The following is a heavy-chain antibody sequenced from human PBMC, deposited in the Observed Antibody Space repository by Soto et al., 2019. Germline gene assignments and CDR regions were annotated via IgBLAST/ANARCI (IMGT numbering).Heavy chain of an antibody. CDR2: IYPGDSDT. CDR1: GYSFTSYW. J-gene: IGHJ6*02. Sequence: GESLKISCKGSGYSFTSYWIGWARQMPGKGLEWMGIIYPGDSDTRYSPSFQGQVTISADKSISTAYLQWSSLKASDTAMYYCARVGGYCSSTSCPYSYYGMDVWGRATTVTVSS. D-gene: IGHD2-2*01. CDR3: ARVGGYCSSTSCPYSYYGMDV. V-gene: IGHV5-51*01.